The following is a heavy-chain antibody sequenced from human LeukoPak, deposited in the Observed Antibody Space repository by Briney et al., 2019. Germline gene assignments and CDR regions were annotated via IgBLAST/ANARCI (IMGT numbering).Heavy chain of an antibody. CDR3: ARVRQQLLDY. CDR1: GYTFTDYY. Sequence: ASVKVSCKASGYTFTDYYIHWVRQAPGQGLEWMGWINPNSGDTNYAQKFQGRVTMTRDTSISTAYMELSRLRSDDTAVYYCARVRQQLLDYWGQGTLVTVSS. J-gene: IGHJ4*02. V-gene: IGHV1-2*02. CDR2: INPNSGDT. D-gene: IGHD6-13*01.